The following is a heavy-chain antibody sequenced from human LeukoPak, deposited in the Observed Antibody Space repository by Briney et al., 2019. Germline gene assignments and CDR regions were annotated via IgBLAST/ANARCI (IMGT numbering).Heavy chain of an antibody. D-gene: IGHD3-16*01. CDR1: GFTLSNYA. Sequence: PGGSLRLSCAASGFTLSNYAMTWVRQAPGKGLEWVSGISASGTDTYYADSLKGRFTISRDNSKNTLFLQMNSLRVEDTAIYYCANLGANWFDPWGQGTLVTVSS. CDR3: ANLGANWFDP. J-gene: IGHJ5*02. CDR2: ISASGTDT. V-gene: IGHV3-23*01.